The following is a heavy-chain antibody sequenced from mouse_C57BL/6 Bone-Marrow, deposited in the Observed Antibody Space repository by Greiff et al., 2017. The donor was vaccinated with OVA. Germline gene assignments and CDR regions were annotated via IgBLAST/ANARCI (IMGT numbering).Heavy chain of an antibody. J-gene: IGHJ2*01. Sequence: VKLVESGPELVKPGASVKISCKASGYAFSSSWMNWVKQRPGKGLEWIGRIYPGDGDTYYNGKFKGKATLTADKSSSTAYMQLSSLKSEDSAVYFCARHEDGYYASYFDYGGRGTTLTVTS. CDR1: GYAFSSSW. CDR2: IYPGDGDT. CDR3: ARHEDGYYASYFDY. V-gene: IGHV1-82*01. D-gene: IGHD2-3*01.